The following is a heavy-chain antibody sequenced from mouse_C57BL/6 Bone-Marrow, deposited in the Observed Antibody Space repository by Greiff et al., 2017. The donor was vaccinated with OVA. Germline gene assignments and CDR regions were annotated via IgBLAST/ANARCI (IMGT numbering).Heavy chain of an antibody. CDR1: GYAFTNYL. Sequence: VKLQESGAELVRPGTSVKVSCKASGYAFTNYLIEWVKQRPGQGLEWIGVINPGSGGTKYNEKFKGKATLTADKSSSTAYMKLSSLTSEDSAVYFCARWAYYSNYVLAYWGQGTLVTVSA. J-gene: IGHJ3*01. V-gene: IGHV1-54*01. CDR3: ARWAYYSNYVLAY. D-gene: IGHD2-5*01. CDR2: INPGSGGT.